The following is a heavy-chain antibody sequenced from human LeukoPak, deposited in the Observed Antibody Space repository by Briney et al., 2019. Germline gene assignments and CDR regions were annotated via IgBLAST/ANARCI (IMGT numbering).Heavy chain of an antibody. Sequence: SETLSLTCTASGGTISSSSYCWGWIRQPPGKGLEWIGSIYYSGSTYYNPSPKSRVTISVDTSKNQFSLKLSSVTTADTAVYYCARGDGITIFWHYFDYWGQGTLVTVSS. CDR1: GGTISSSSYC. J-gene: IGHJ4*02. CDR3: ARGDGITIFWHYFDY. D-gene: IGHD3-9*01. CDR2: IYYSGST. V-gene: IGHV4-39*01.